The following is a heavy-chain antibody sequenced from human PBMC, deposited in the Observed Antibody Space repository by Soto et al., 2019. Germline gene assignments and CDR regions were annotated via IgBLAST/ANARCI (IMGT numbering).Heavy chain of an antibody. CDR1: GGSIRSSY. CDR3: AREYVLWFGDNWFDP. CDR2: IYYSGST. J-gene: IGHJ5*02. V-gene: IGHV4-59*01. D-gene: IGHD3-10*01. Sequence: AVTRSLSCTVYGGSIRSSYSTWSRQSPGKGLEWIGYIYYSGSTNYNPSLKSRVTISVDTSKNQFSLKLSSVTAADTAVYYCAREYVLWFGDNWFDPWGQGTRVTVSS.